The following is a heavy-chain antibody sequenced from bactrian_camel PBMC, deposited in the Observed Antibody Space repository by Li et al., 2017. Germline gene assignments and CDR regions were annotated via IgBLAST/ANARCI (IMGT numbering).Heavy chain of an antibody. CDR1: GSRYSSYC. CDR3: AADPYLNKCLRIPSMAASDYVY. D-gene: IGHD1*01. CDR2: FYTGSGSE. Sequence: VQLVESGGGSVQAGGTLRLSCVGSGSRYSSYCMGWFRQEPGKEREAVALFYTGSGSEWYADSVKDRFIISQDNTKKTLFLQMVDLKPEDTAMYYCAADPYLNKCLRIPSMAASDYVYWGRGTQVTVS. J-gene: IGHJ4*01. V-gene: IGHV3S40*01.